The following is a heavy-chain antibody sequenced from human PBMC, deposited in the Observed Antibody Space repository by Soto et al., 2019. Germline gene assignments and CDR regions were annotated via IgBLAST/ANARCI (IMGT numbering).Heavy chain of an antibody. CDR1: GYTFMNYD. Sequence: ASVKVSCKASGYTFMNYDSSWVRQATGQGLEWMGWMNPKSGNIGYAQKFQGRVTMTRNTSISTAYMELSSLSSEDTAVYYCARGQYSSSWYALDYWGQGTQVTVSS. CDR3: ARGQYSSSWYALDY. J-gene: IGHJ4*02. CDR2: MNPKSGNI. D-gene: IGHD6-13*01. V-gene: IGHV1-8*01.